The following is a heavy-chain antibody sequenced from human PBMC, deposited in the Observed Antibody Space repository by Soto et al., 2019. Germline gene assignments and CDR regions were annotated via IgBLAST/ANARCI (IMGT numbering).Heavy chain of an antibody. J-gene: IGHJ4*02. CDR2: ISYDGSNK. CDR3: AKDQSRGYSYGYWYFDY. CDR1: GFTFSSYG. D-gene: IGHD5-18*01. Sequence: GGSLRLSCAASGFTFSSYGMYWVRQAPGKGLEWVAVISYDGSNKYYADSVKGRFTISRDNSKNTLYLQMNSLRAEDTAVYYCAKDQSRGYSYGYWYFDYWGQGTLVTVSS. V-gene: IGHV3-30*18.